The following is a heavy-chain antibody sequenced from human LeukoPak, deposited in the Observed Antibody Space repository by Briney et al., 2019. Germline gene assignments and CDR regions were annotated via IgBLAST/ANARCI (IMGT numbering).Heavy chain of an antibody. V-gene: IGHV3-7*01. D-gene: IGHD2-2*01. CDR2: IKQDGSET. J-gene: IGHJ4*02. Sequence: GGSLRLSCAASGFTFNKYWMCWVRQAPGKGLEWVANIKQDGSETNYMDSMKGRFTISRDNSRNSLYLQMNSLRAEDTAVYYCATTTRSSSWDYWGQGTLVTVSS. CDR1: GFTFNKYW. CDR3: ATTTRSSSWDY.